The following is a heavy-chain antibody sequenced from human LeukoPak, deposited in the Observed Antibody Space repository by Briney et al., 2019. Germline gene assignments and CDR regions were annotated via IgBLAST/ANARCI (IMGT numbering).Heavy chain of an antibody. V-gene: IGHV1-18*01. CDR3: ARDKWLLWFGELLKFDP. D-gene: IGHD3-10*01. CDR2: ISAYNGNT. J-gene: IGHJ5*02. Sequence: ASVKVSCKASGYTFTSNGISWVRQAPGQGLEWMGWISAYNGNTNYAQKLQGRVTMTTVTSTSTAYMELRSLRSDDTAVYYCARDKWLLWFGELLKFDPWGQGTLVAVSS. CDR1: GYTFTSNG.